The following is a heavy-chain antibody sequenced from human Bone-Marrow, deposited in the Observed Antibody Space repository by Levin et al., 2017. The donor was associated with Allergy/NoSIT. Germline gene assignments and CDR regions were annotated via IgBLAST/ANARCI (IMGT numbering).Heavy chain of an antibody. CDR1: GFTFSSYS. CDR3: ARLSVGDSFDP. V-gene: IGHV3-48*01. D-gene: IGHD3-16*02. J-gene: IGHJ5*02. Sequence: GGSLRLSCAASGFTFSSYSMNWVRQAPGKGLEWVSYISSSSSTIYYADSVKGRFTISRDNAKNSLYLQMNSLRAEDTAVYYCARLSVGDSFDPWGQGTLVTVSS. CDR2: ISSSSSTI.